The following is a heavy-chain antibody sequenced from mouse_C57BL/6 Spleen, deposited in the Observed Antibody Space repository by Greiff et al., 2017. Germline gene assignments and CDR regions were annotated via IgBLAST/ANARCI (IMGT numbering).Heavy chain of an antibody. CDR2: IYPGDGDT. CDR1: GYAFSSSW. Sequence: QVQLQQSGPELVKPGASVKISCKASGYAFSSSWMNWVKQRPGKGLEWIGRIYPGDGDTNYNGKFKGKATLTADKSSSTAYMQLSSLTSEDSAVYFCARSGVLGFDYWGQGTTLTVSS. CDR3: ARSGVLGFDY. D-gene: IGHD1-1*01. V-gene: IGHV1-82*01. J-gene: IGHJ2*01.